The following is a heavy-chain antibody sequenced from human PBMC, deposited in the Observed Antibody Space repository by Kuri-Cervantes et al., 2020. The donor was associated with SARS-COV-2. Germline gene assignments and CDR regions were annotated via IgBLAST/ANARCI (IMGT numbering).Heavy chain of an antibody. CDR2: IYHSGTT. V-gene: IGHV4-39*07. Sequence: SETLSLTCTVSGGSISSSNYYWGWIRQPPGKGLEWIGSIYHSGTTNYNPSLKSRVTVSVDTSKNQFSLNLSSVTAADTAVYYCARERSTMVRGAPSPDNWFDPWGQGTLVTVSS. J-gene: IGHJ5*02. CDR1: GGSISSSNYY. D-gene: IGHD3-10*01. CDR3: ARERSTMVRGAPSPDNWFDP.